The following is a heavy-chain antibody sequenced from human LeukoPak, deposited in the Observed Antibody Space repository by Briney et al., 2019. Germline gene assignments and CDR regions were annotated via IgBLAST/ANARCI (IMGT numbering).Heavy chain of an antibody. CDR1: GGTFSSYA. CDR3: ARGAVYYDILTGYYKGYLDY. V-gene: IGHV1-69*13. Sequence: SVKVSCKASGGTFSSYAISWVRQAPGQGLEWMGGIIPIFGTAIYAQKFQGRVTNTADESTSTAYLELSSLRYEDTAVYYCARGAVYYDILTGYYKGYLDYWGKGTLVSVSS. D-gene: IGHD3-9*01. J-gene: IGHJ4*02. CDR2: IIPIFGTA.